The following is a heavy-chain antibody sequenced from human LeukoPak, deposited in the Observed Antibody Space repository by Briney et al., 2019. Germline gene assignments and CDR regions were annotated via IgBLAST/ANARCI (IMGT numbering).Heavy chain of an antibody. CDR3: AKDRATMIGVIRTAPRGTFDY. CDR1: GFTFSSYG. CDR2: VRYDGKNQ. Sequence: GGSLRLSCTASGFTFSSYGIHWVRQAPGKGLEWVSFVRYDGKNQYYADSVKGRFTISRDNSKNTLYLQMNSLRAEDTAVYYCAKDRATMIGVIRTAPRGTFDYWGQGTLVTVSS. J-gene: IGHJ4*02. D-gene: IGHD3-22*01. V-gene: IGHV3-30*02.